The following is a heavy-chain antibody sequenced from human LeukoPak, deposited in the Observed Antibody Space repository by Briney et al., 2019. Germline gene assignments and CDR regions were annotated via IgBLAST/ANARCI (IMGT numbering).Heavy chain of an antibody. CDR2: IYSGGNS. Sequence: GGSLRLSCVASGLTVSSNYMSWVRQAPGKGLQWVADIYSGGNSYHADSVKGRFTVSRDNSKNTLHLQMISLSADDSAVYFCAKDTALSSNYGSGYMDVWGKGTTVIVSS. D-gene: IGHD4-11*01. J-gene: IGHJ6*03. CDR1: GLTVSSNY. V-gene: IGHV3-53*05. CDR3: AKDTALSSNYGSGYMDV.